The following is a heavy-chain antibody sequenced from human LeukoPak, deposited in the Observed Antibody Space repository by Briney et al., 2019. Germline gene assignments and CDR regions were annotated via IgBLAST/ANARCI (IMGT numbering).Heavy chain of an antibody. D-gene: IGHD4-17*01. Sequence: SETLSLTCTVSGGSISSSSYYWGWIRQPPGRGLEWIGSIYYSGSTYYNPSLKSRVTISVDTPKNQLSLKLSSVTAADTAVYYCARHAVYGDNGNYYYGMDVWGQGTTVTVSS. CDR1: GGSISSSSYY. CDR2: IYYSGST. J-gene: IGHJ6*02. V-gene: IGHV4-39*01. CDR3: ARHAVYGDNGNYYYGMDV.